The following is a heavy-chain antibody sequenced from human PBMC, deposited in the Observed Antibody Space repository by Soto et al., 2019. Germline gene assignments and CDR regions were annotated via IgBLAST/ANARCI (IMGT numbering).Heavy chain of an antibody. J-gene: IGHJ4*02. CDR1: GDSINSNDW. V-gene: IGHV4-4*02. D-gene: IGHD3-10*01. CDR3: GSRENMGGRPV. CDR2: IHSSGSP. Sequence: QVQLQESGPRLVKPSGTLSLTCTVSGDSINSNDWWTWVRQPPGKGLEWIGEIHSSGSPNYNSSLGSRMSISLDKSKNQFYLHLTSVTAADTAVYYCGSRENMGGRPVWGQGLLVTVSS.